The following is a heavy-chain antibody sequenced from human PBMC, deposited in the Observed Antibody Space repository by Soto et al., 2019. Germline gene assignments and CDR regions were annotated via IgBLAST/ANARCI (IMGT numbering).Heavy chain of an antibody. CDR3: ARGSYYYSSGLGAFDI. Sequence: QVQLQESGPGLVKPSQTLSLTCTVSGGSISSGDYYWSWIRQPPGKGLEWLGYIYYSGSTYYNPSLKSRVTISVDTSKNQFSLKLSSVTAADTAVYYCARGSYYYSSGLGAFDIWGQGTMVTVSS. D-gene: IGHD3-22*01. CDR1: GGSISSGDYY. V-gene: IGHV4-30-4*01. CDR2: IYYSGST. J-gene: IGHJ3*02.